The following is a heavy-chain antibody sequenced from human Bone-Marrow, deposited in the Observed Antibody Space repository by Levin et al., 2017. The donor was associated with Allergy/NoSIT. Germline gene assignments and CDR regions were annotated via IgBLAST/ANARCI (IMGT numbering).Heavy chain of an antibody. CDR2: INPNSGGT. D-gene: IGHD6-19*01. J-gene: IGHJ4*02. CDR1: GYTFTGYY. Sequence: PVASVKVSCKTSGYTFTGYYIHWVRQAPGQGLEWMGWINPNSGGTNYAQKFEGWVTMTRDTSTSTVYMDLTTLTSDDTAVYYCARTSSGWGYYFDYWGQGTLVTVSS. V-gene: IGHV1-2*04. CDR3: ARTSSGWGYYFDY.